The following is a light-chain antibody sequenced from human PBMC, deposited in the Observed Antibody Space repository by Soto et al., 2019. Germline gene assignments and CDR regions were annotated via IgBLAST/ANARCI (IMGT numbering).Light chain of an antibody. Sequence: DIRMTQSPSTLSGSVGDRVTITCRASQTISSWLAWYQQKPGKAPKLLIYKASTLKSGVPSRFSGSGSGTEFTLTISSLQPDDFATSYCQHYNSYSEAFRQGTKVELK. CDR1: QTISSW. CDR2: KAS. J-gene: IGKJ1*01. V-gene: IGKV1-5*03. CDR3: QHYNSYSEA.